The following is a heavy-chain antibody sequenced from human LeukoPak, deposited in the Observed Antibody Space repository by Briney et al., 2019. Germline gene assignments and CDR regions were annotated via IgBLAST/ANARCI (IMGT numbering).Heavy chain of an antibody. CDR2: IIPILGIA. D-gene: IGHD5-12*01. V-gene: IGHV1-69*04. J-gene: IGHJ4*02. CDR1: GGTFSSYA. CDR3: ASENSGGYDKTTDY. Sequence: GASVKVSCKASGGTFSSYAISWVRQAPGQGLEWMGRIIPILGIANYAQKFQGRVTITADKSTSTAYMELSSLRSEDTAVYYCASENSGGYDKTTDYWGQGTLVTVSS.